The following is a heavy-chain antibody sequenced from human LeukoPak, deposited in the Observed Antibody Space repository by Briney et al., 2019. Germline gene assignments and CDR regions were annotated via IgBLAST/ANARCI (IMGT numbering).Heavy chain of an antibody. CDR2: ISGSGAGT. D-gene: IGHD2-8*01. Sequence: GGSLRLSCEASGFTFSSYAMNWVRQAPGKGLEWVSGISGSGAGTYYADSVKGRFTISRDNSKNTLYLQMNSLRAEDTAVYYCAKMVREFYTISYYFDYWGQGTLVTVSS. CDR3: AKMVREFYTISYYFDY. CDR1: GFTFSSYA. J-gene: IGHJ4*02. V-gene: IGHV3-23*01.